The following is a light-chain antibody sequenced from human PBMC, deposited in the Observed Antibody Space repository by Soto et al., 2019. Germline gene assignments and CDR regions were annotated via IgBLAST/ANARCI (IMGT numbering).Light chain of an antibody. V-gene: IGKV1-12*01. Sequence: DIQMTQSPSSVSAYVGDSVTITCRASQDISRWLAWYQQKPGKAPRLLIYAASTLESGVPARFRGSGSGTLFTLTITALLPEAFATYYCQKADTFPLAFGGGTKLES. J-gene: IGKJ4*02. CDR1: QDISRW. CDR3: QKADTFPLA. CDR2: AAS.